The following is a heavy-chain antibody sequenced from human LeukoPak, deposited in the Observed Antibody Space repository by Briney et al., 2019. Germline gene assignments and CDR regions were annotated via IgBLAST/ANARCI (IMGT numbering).Heavy chain of an antibody. CDR1: VYTFTSYG. V-gene: IGHV1-18*01. CDR3: AREGYSYAKDPNYYYYYGMDV. D-gene: IGHD5-18*01. J-gene: IGHJ6*02. CDR2: ISAYNGNT. Sequence: ASVKVSCKASVYTFTSYGISWVRQAPGQGLEWMGWISAYNGNTNYAQKLQGRVTMTTDTSTSTAYMELRSLRSDDTAVYYCAREGYSYAKDPNYYYYYGMDVWGQGTTVTVSS.